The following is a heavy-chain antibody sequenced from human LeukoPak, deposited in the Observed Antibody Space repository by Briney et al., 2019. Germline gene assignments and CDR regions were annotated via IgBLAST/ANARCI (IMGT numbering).Heavy chain of an antibody. CDR1: GFTFSSYA. J-gene: IGHJ4*02. V-gene: IGHV3-23*01. CDR3: ANDLVGATMADY. Sequence: GGSLRLSCAASGFTFSSYAMSWVRQAQGKGLEWVSAISSSGGSTYYADSVKGRFTISRDNSENTLYLQMNSLRAEDTAVYYCANDLVGATMADYWGQGTLVTVSS. CDR2: ISSSGGST. D-gene: IGHD1-26*01.